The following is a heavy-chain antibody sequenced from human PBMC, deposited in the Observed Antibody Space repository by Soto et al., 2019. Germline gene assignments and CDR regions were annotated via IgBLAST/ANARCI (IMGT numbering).Heavy chain of an antibody. J-gene: IGHJ4*02. CDR2: TIYDGSQS. D-gene: IGHD2-15*01. V-gene: IGHV3-30-3*01. CDR3: ARDRNGWPDS. CDR1: GFTFGAYA. Sequence: GGSLRLSCAASGFTFGAYAMQWVRQAPGKGLEWVAVTIYDGSQSYHADAVKGRFTISRDNSKNTLYLQLNSLRVEDTAVYYCARDRNGWPDSWGQGTLVTVSS.